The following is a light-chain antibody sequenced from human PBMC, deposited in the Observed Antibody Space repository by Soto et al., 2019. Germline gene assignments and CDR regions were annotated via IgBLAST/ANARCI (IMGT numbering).Light chain of an antibody. CDR2: DTK. Sequence: QAVVTQEPSLTVSPGETVTLTCGSSTGAVTSGHYPYWFQQKPGQAPRTLIYDTKNKHSWTPARFSGSLLGGKAALTRSGAQLEDEAEYDCLLSYSGPRVFGGGSKLTV. CDR3: LLSYSGPRV. J-gene: IGLJ3*02. V-gene: IGLV7-46*01. CDR1: TGAVTSGHY.